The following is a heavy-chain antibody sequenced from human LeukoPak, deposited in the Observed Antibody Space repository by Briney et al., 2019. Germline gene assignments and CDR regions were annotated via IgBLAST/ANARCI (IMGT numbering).Heavy chain of an antibody. V-gene: IGHV3-23*01. CDR2: ISGSGSST. J-gene: IGHJ4*02. Sequence: GGSLRLSCAASGFTFGSYAMSWVRQAPGKGLEWVSAISGSGSSTTYTDSVKGRSTISRDNSKNTLYLQMNGLRGEDTAVYYCARDRVSGSWSDYWGQGSLVTVSS. CDR1: GFTFGSYA. D-gene: IGHD6-19*01. CDR3: ARDRVSGSWSDY.